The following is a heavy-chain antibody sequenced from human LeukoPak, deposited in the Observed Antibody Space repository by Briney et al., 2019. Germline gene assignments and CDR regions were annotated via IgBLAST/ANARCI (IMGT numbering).Heavy chain of an antibody. J-gene: IGHJ4*02. CDR1: GFTFSSYA. Sequence: GGSLRLSCAASGFTFSSYAMHWVRQAPGKGLEWVSGISWNSGSIGYADSVKGRFTISRDNAKNSLYLQMNSLRGDDTALYYCAKDRRNDFDYWGQGTLVTVSS. D-gene: IGHD1-14*01. V-gene: IGHV3-9*01. CDR2: ISWNSGSI. CDR3: AKDRRNDFDY.